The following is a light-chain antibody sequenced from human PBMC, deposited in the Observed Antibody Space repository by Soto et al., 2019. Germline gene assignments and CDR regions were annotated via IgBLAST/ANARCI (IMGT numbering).Light chain of an antibody. CDR3: QQYYGTPT. J-gene: IGKJ4*01. CDR2: WAS. V-gene: IGKV4-1*01. CDR1: QSVLYSSSNRNY. Sequence: EIVMTQSPATLAVSPGERATLSCRASQSVLYSSSNRNYLAWYQQKPGQTPKLLISWASTRESGVPDRFSGSGSGTDFTLTISSLQAEDVAVYYCQQYYGTPTFGGGTKVEIK.